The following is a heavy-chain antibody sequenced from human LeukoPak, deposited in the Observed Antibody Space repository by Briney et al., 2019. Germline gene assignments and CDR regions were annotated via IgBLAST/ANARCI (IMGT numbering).Heavy chain of an antibody. J-gene: IGHJ4*02. CDR2: IYYSGST. D-gene: IGHD6-19*01. CDR1: GGSISSSSYY. V-gene: IGHV4-61*01. Sequence: SETLSLTCTVSGGSISSSSYYWSWIRQPPGKGLEWIGYIYYSGSTNYNPSLKSRVTISVDTSKNQFSLKLSPVTAADTAVYYCARVHGWAYFDYWGQGTLVTVSS. CDR3: ARVHGWAYFDY.